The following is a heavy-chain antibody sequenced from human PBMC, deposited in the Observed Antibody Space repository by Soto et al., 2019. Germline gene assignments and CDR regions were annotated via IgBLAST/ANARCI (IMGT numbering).Heavy chain of an antibody. CDR3: ARYNSQCPNWFYP. V-gene: IGHV1-18*01. D-gene: IGHD1-1*01. CDR2: ISGYDGNT. J-gene: IGHJ5*02. Sequence: ASVKVSCKASGYTFTSYGISWVRQAPGEGLEWVGWISGYDGNTDYAHKFRGRVTMTTDTSTNTAYMDLRSLRSDDTAVYYCARYNSQCPNWFYPWGQGTPVPVSS. CDR1: GYTFTSYG.